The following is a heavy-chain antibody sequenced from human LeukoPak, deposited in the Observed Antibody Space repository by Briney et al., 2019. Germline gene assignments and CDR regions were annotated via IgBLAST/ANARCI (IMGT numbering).Heavy chain of an antibody. CDR1: GDSISGFY. D-gene: IGHD2-15*01. Sequence: SETLSLTCTVSGDSISGFYWSWIRQPAGKGLEWIGRIYTSGSTNYNPSLKSRVTMSVDTSKNQFSLKLSSVTAADTAVYYCARDVGVAATHANWFDPWGQGTLVTVSS. CDR2: IYTSGST. V-gene: IGHV4-4*07. J-gene: IGHJ5*02. CDR3: ARDVGVAATHANWFDP.